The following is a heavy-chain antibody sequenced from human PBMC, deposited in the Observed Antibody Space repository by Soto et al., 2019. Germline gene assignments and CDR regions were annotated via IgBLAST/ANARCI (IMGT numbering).Heavy chain of an antibody. V-gene: IGHV3-23*01. D-gene: IGHD2-15*01. CDR2: ISGSGGST. Sequence: GGSLRLSCAASGFTFSSYAMSWVRQAPGKGLEWVSAISGSGGSTYYADSVKGRFTISRDNSKNTLYLQMNSLRAEDTAVYYCAKDFVSIDIVVVVAATHDAFDIWGQGTMVTVSS. CDR3: AKDFVSIDIVVVVAATHDAFDI. CDR1: GFTFSSYA. J-gene: IGHJ3*02.